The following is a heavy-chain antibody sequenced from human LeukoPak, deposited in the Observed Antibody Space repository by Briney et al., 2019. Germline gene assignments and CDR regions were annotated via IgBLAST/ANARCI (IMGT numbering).Heavy chain of an antibody. J-gene: IGHJ4*02. CDR1: GGSISSYY. Sequence: SETLSLTCTVSGGSISSYYWSWIRQPPGKGPEWIGYIYYSGSTNYYPSLKSRVTILLDKSKNQFSLKLSSVTAADTAVYYCARDLGYCSGGRCDDFWGQGTLVTVSS. V-gene: IGHV4-59*12. D-gene: IGHD2-15*01. CDR2: IYYSGST. CDR3: ARDLGYCSGGRCDDF.